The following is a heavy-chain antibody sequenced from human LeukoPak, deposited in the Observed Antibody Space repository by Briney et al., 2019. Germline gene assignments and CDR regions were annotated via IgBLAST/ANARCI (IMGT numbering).Heavy chain of an antibody. V-gene: IGHV4-59*11. CDR1: GGSINSHQ. J-gene: IGHJ5*02. Sequence: PPETLSLTCSVSGGSINSHQWAWVRHPPGKGLEWIAYISHSGSTYYNSSLKSRVTISVDTSKSQFSLKLSSVTAADTAVYFCARRWTNSDHYKVLDPWGQGTLVTVSS. CDR3: ARRWTNSDHYKVLDP. D-gene: IGHD3-22*01. CDR2: ISHSGST.